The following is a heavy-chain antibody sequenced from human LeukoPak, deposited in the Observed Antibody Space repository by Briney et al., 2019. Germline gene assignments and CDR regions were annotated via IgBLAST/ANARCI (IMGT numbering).Heavy chain of an antibody. Sequence: GGSLRLSCAASGFTFSSYGMHWVRQAPGKGLEWVAVIWYDGSNKYYADSVKGRFTISRGNSKNTLYLQMNSLRAEDTAVYYCAREGWGYYDSSGRFDYWGQGTLVTVSS. J-gene: IGHJ4*02. V-gene: IGHV3-33*01. CDR1: GFTFSSYG. CDR3: AREGWGYYDSSGRFDY. CDR2: IWYDGSNK. D-gene: IGHD3-22*01.